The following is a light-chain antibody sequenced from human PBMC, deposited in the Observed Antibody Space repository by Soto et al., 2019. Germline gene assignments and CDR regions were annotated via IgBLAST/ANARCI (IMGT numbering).Light chain of an antibody. J-gene: IGKJ1*01. CDR2: KAS. CDR1: QTISSW. Sequence: DIEMTQSPSTLSGSVGDRVTITCRASQTISSWLAWYQQKTGKAPKIRIYKASTLTSGVPSRFRCSGSGTEFTLTISSLQPDDFPTYYCQHYNSYSEAFGQGTEVDI. CDR3: QHYNSYSEA. V-gene: IGKV1-5*03.